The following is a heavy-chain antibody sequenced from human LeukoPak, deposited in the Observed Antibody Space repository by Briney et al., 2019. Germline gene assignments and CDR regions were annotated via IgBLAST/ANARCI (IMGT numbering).Heavy chain of an antibody. CDR2: INHSGST. D-gene: IGHD3-3*02. CDR3: ARKLPFNAFDI. V-gene: IGHV4-34*01. CDR1: GGSFSGYY. J-gene: IGHJ3*02. Sequence: PSETLSLTCAVYGGSFSGYYWSWIRQPPGKGLEWIGEINHSGSTNYNPSLKSRVTISVDTSKNQFSLKLSSVTAADTAVYYCARKLPFNAFDIWGQGTMVTVSS.